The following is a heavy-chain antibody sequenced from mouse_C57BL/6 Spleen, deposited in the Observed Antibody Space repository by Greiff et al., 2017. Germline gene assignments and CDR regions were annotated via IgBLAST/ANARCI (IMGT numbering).Heavy chain of an antibody. CDR3: AKGDPNYFDY. Sequence: VQLQQPGAELVKPGASVKLSCKASGYTFTSYWMQWVKQRPGQGLEWIGEIDPSDSYTNYNQKFKGKATLTVATSSSTAYMQLSSLTSEDSAVXYCAKGDPNYFDYWGQGTTLTVSS. V-gene: IGHV1-50*01. J-gene: IGHJ2*01. CDR1: GYTFTSYW. D-gene: IGHD3-3*01. CDR2: IDPSDSYT.